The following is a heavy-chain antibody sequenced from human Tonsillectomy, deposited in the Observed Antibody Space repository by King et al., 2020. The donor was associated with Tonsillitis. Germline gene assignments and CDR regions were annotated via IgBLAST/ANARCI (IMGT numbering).Heavy chain of an antibody. CDR2: IYSGGST. J-gene: IGHJ6*03. D-gene: IGHD1-14*01. Sequence: VQLVESGGGLVQPGGSLRLSCAASELTVSDNYMNWVRQAPGKGLEWVSVIYSGGSTYYADSVKGRFTFSRDSSKNTLYLQMNNVRAEDTAVYYCAGTTPNKRHYYYYMDVWGKGTTVTVSS. CDR1: ELTVSDNY. CDR3: AGTTPNKRHYYYYMDV. V-gene: IGHV3-66*01.